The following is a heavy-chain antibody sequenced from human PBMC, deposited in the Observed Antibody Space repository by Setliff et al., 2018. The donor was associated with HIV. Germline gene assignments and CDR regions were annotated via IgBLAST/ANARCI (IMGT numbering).Heavy chain of an antibody. CDR1: GGSFTGYF. J-gene: IGHJ5*02. V-gene: IGHV4-34*01. CDR2: INDSGDT. D-gene: IGHD3-10*01. Sequence: SETLSLTCAVYGGSFTGYFWSWIRQSPGKGLEWIGEINDSGDTNYNPSLKSRVTISVVTSKNQFSLKVRSLTAADTGLYYCARVKSVKTTLVRLWPRFDLWGQGTQVTVSS. CDR3: ARVKSVKTTLVRLWPRFDL.